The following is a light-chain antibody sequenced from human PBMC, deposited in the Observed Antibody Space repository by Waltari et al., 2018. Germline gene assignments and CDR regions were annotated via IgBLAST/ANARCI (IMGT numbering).Light chain of an antibody. V-gene: IGKV4-1*01. CDR2: WAS. CDR3: QQYYSTPLT. CDR1: QSVLYSSKNKNY. Sequence: DIVMTQSPDSLAVPLGERATITCKSSQSVLYSSKNKNYLAWYQQKPGQPPKLLIYWASIRESGVPDRFSGSGSGTDFTLTISSLQAEDVSVYYCQQYYSTPLTFGQGTKLEIK. J-gene: IGKJ2*01.